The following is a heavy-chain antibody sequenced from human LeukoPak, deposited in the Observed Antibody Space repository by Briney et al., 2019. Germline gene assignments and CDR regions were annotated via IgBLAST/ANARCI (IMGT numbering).Heavy chain of an antibody. CDR2: VIDSGDT. D-gene: IGHD6-13*01. Sequence: GGSLRLSCEASGFTIYNYAMNWVRQAPGKGLEWVSTVIDSGDTYYADSVKGRFTISRDRSKNTLYLQLNSLRADDTAVYYCAKVLGISWYKLLDSWGQGTLVSVPS. V-gene: IGHV3-23*01. CDR3: AKVLGISWYKLLDS. CDR1: GFTIYNYA. J-gene: IGHJ4*02.